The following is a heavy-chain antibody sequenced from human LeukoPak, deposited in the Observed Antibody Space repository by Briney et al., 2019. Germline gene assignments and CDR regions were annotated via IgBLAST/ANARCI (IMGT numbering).Heavy chain of an antibody. V-gene: IGHV3-23*01. J-gene: IGHJ4*02. CDR1: GFSFSNYA. Sequence: GGSLRLSCAASGFSFSNYAMSWVRQVPGQGLEWVSAISGRDDSTYYADSVKGRFTISRDTSKNTLYLQMNSLRAEDTAVYYCAKWGDYDVLTGYYDSDYWGQGTLVTVSS. D-gene: IGHD3-9*01. CDR2: ISGRDDST. CDR3: AKWGDYDVLTGYYDSDY.